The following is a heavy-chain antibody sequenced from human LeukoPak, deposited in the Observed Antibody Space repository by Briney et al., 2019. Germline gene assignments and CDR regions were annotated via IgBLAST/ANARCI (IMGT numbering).Heavy chain of an antibody. V-gene: IGHV3-23*01. D-gene: IGHD2-21*02. CDR3: AKDIDTDLPYCRGDCYL. CDR2: ISGSGGST. Sequence: QAGGSLRLSCAASGFTFSSYAISWVRQAPGKGLEWVSAISGSGGSTYYADSVKGRFTISRDNSKNTLYLQMNSLRAEDTAVYYCAKDIDTDLPYCRGDCYLWGQGTLVTVSS. J-gene: IGHJ4*02. CDR1: GFTFSSYA.